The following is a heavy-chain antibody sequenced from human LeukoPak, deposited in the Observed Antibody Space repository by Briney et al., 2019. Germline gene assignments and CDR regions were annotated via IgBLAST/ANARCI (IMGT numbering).Heavy chain of an antibody. Sequence: GGSLRLSCAASGFTFSSYSMNWVRQAPGKGLEWVSSISSSSYIYYADSVKGRFTISRDNAKNTLYLQMNSLRAEDTAVYYCARDTLVGATTPSAFDIWGQGTMVTVSS. CDR1: GFTFSSYS. D-gene: IGHD1-26*01. CDR2: ISSSSYI. J-gene: IGHJ3*02. CDR3: ARDTLVGATTPSAFDI. V-gene: IGHV3-21*01.